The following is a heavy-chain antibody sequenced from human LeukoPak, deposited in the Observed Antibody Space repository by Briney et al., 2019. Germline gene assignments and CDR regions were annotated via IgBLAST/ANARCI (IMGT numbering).Heavy chain of an antibody. CDR2: MNPNSGNT. CDR1: GYTFTSSD. CDR3: ARLITIFGVVNWFDP. D-gene: IGHD3-3*01. Sequence: GASVKVSCKASGYTFTSSDINWVRQATGQGLEWMGWMNPNSGNTGYAQKFQGRVTMTRNTSISTAYMELSSLRSEDTAVYYCARLITIFGVVNWFDPWGQGTLVTVSS. V-gene: IGHV1-8*01. J-gene: IGHJ5*02.